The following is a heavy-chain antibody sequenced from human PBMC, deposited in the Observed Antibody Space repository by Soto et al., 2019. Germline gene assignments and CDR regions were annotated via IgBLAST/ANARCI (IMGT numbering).Heavy chain of an antibody. D-gene: IGHD6-13*01. V-gene: IGHV3-23*01. Sequence: EVQLLESGGGLVQPGGSLRLSCAASGFTFSSYAMSWIRQGPWKWLECVSAISGSGCTTYYAESVTGPFTISRDNSKNTLYLQMNSLRAEDTAVYYCAYSSTPFNFWGQGTLVTVSS. CDR3: AYSSTPFNF. CDR1: GFTFSSYA. CDR2: ISGSGCTT. J-gene: IGHJ4*02.